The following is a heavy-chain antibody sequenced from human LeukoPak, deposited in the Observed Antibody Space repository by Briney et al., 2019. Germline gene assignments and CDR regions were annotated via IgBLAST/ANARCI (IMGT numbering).Heavy chain of an antibody. CDR2: INPNSGGT. CDR3: ARKIATSDAFDI. V-gene: IGHV1-2*02. D-gene: IGHD5-24*01. CDR1: GYTFAGYY. Sequence: GASVTVSCKASGYTFAGYYMHWVRQAPGQGLEWMGWINPNSGGTNYAQKFQGRVTMTRDTSISTAYMELSRLRSDDTAVYYCARKIATSDAFDIWGQGTMVTVSS. J-gene: IGHJ3*02.